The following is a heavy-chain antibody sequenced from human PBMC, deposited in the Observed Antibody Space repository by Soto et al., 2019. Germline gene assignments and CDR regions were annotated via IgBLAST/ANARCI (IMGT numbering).Heavy chain of an antibody. CDR3: ARGVVGAAHPIDF. D-gene: IGHD1-26*01. V-gene: IGHV3-30*03. CDR2: ITYDGTYK. Sequence: QVPVVESGGGVVQPGKSLRLSCAASGFTFSSFGMHWVRQAPGKGLEWVAVITYDGTYKYYGDSVKGRFTISRDNSKDTLYLQMDSLRGEDTALYYCARGVVGAAHPIDFWGQGTLVTVSS. J-gene: IGHJ4*02. CDR1: GFTFSSFG.